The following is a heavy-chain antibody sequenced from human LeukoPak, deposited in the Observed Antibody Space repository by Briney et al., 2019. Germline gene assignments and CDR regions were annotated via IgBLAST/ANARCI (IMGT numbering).Heavy chain of an antibody. CDR1: GFTFSTNA. CDR2: IWYDGSNK. Sequence: PGGSLRLSCLTSGFTFSTNAMSWVRQAPGKGLEWVAVIWYDGSNKYYADSVKGRFTISRDNSKNTLYLQMNSLRAEDTAVYYCARMGGPYDYWGQGTLVTVSS. CDR3: ARMGGPYDY. J-gene: IGHJ4*02. D-gene: IGHD3-16*01. V-gene: IGHV3-33*08.